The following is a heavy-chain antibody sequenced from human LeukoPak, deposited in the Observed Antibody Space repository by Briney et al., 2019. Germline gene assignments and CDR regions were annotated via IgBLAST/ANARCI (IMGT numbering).Heavy chain of an antibody. D-gene: IGHD2-15*01. Sequence: SETLSLTCTLSGGSISSDYWSCIRQPPRKRLEWIGYIYYSGSTNYNPSLKSRVTISVDTSKNQFSLKLSSVTAADTAVYYCARFIVVVEENWFDPWGQGTLVTVSS. V-gene: IGHV4-59*01. CDR1: GGSISSDY. CDR3: ARFIVVVEENWFDP. J-gene: IGHJ5*02. CDR2: IYYSGST.